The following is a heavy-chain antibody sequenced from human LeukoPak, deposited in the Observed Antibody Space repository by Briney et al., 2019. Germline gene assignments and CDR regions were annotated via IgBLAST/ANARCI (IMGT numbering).Heavy chain of an antibody. V-gene: IGHV4-59*02. CDR1: DGSVTSHS. J-gene: IGHJ4*02. CDR2: IYDSGSP. CDR3: ARVDSSGYHTFFDY. D-gene: IGHD3-22*01. Sequence: TASETLSLTCTVSDGSVTSHSWNWLRQPPGKGLEWIGNIYDSGSPNYNPSLKSRVTISEDSSKTPFSLKLTSVTAADTAIYYCARVDSSGYHTFFDYWGQGTLVTVSS.